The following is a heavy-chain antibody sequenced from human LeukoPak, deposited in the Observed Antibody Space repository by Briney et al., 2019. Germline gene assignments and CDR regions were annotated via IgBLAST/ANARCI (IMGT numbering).Heavy chain of an antibody. V-gene: IGHV3-74*01. CDR1: GFTFSSYW. Sequence: GGSLRLSCAASGFTFSSYWMHWVRQAPGKGLVWVSRINSDGSSTSYADSVKGRFTISRDNAKNTLYLQMNSLRAEDTAVYYCARGRYYDFWSGYYLDYRGQGTLVTVSS. CDR2: INSDGSST. J-gene: IGHJ4*02. D-gene: IGHD3-3*01. CDR3: ARGRYYDFWSGYYLDY.